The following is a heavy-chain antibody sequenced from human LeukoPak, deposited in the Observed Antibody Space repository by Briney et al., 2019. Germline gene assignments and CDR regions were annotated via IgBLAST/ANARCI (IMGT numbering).Heavy chain of an antibody. D-gene: IGHD3-16*01. J-gene: IGHJ3*02. CDR2: IYTSVNT. CDR1: GGSISSGSYY. V-gene: IGHV4-61*02. CDR3: AREVHDYVWGSQHDALDI. Sequence: SETLSLTCTVSGGSISSGSYYWRWIRQPAGKGLEWIGRIYTSVNTNYNPSLKSRVSISVVTSKNQFSLQLSSVTAADTAVYYCAREVHDYVWGSQHDALDIWGQGTMVTVSS.